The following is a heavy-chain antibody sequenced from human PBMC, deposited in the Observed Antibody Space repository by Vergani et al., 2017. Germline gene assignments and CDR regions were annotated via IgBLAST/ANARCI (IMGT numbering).Heavy chain of an antibody. D-gene: IGHD1-20*01. V-gene: IGHV3-13*01. CDR2: IGTTGDTGDT. CDR1: GFTFSSYD. Sequence: EVQLVESGGGLVQPGGSLRLSCAASGFTFSSYDMHWVRQPTGKGLEWVSAIGTTGDTGDTYYPGSVKGRFTISRENAKNSLYLQMNSLRAEDTAVYYCAKGASLTGTEGDFDYWGQGTLVTVSS. J-gene: IGHJ4*02. CDR3: AKGASLTGTEGDFDY.